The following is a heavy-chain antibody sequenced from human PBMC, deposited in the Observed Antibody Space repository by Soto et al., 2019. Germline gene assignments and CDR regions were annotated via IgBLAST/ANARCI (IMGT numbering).Heavy chain of an antibody. V-gene: IGHV1-2*02. D-gene: IGHD2-15*01. J-gene: IGHJ6*02. CDR2: INPNSGGT. CDR3: ARGGVNCSGGSCYPHYYYYYGMDV. CDR1: GYTFTGYY. Sequence: QVQLVQSGAGVKKPGASVKVSCKASGYTFTGYYMHWVRQAPGQGLEWMGWINPNSGGTNYAQKLQGRVTMTRDTSISTAYMELSRLRSDDTAVYYCARGGVNCSGGSCYPHYYYYYGMDVWGQGTTVTVSS.